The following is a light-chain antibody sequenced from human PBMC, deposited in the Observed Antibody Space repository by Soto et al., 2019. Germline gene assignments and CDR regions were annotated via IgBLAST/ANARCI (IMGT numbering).Light chain of an antibody. CDR1: SSDVGGYNY. Sequence: QSALTQPASVSGSPGQSITISCTGTSSDVGGYNYVSWYQQHPGKAPKLMIYEVSTRPSGVSTRFSGSKSGNTASLTISGRQAEDEADYYCSSYTSSSTLGVFGGGTKVTVL. CDR2: EVS. V-gene: IGLV2-14*01. J-gene: IGLJ2*01. CDR3: SSYTSSSTLGV.